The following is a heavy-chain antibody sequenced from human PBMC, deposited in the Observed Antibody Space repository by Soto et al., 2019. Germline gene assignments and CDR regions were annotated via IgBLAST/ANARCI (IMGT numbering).Heavy chain of an antibody. CDR1: GGTFSSYA. D-gene: IGHD5-18*01. Sequence: QVQLVQSGAEVKKPGSSVKVSCKASGGTFSSYAISWVRQAPGQGLEWMGGIIPIFGTANYAQKFQGRVTITADKSTSTAYMELSSLRSEDPAVYYCATSRYSYGWDYYYYGMDVWGQGTTVTVSS. J-gene: IGHJ6*02. CDR3: ATSRYSYGWDYYYYGMDV. CDR2: IIPIFGTA. V-gene: IGHV1-69*06.